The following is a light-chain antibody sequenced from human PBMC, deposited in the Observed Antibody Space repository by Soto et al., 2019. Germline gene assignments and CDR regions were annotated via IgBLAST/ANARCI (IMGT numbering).Light chain of an antibody. CDR1: QSISSS. CDR2: GAS. Sequence: EIVMTQSPATLYVSPGERATLSCRASQSISSSLAWYQQKPGQAPRLLIYGASTRATGIPARFSGSGSGTEFTLTISSLQSEDFAVYYCQQYDSWYTFGQGTNLEIK. J-gene: IGKJ2*01. V-gene: IGKV3-15*01. CDR3: QQYDSWYT.